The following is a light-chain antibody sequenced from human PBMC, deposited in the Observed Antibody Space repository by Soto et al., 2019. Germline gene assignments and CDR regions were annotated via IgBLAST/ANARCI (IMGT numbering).Light chain of an antibody. Sequence: QSVLTQPPSASGSPGQSVTISCTGTSREIGGYDFVSWYQQHPGKAPKLLIYDVIKRPSGVPDRFSGSKSGNTASLTVSGLQTDDEADYYCSSYGGSNNLLFGGGTKLTVL. V-gene: IGLV2-8*01. J-gene: IGLJ2*01. CDR2: DVI. CDR1: SREIGGYDF. CDR3: SSYGGSNNLL.